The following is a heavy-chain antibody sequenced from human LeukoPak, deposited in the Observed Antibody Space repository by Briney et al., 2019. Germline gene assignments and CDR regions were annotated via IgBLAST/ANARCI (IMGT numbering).Heavy chain of an antibody. CDR2: IYYSGST. CDR3: ARAPYGSGSYFDFLNWFDP. J-gene: IGHJ5*02. D-gene: IGHD3-10*01. Sequence: PSETLSLTCTVSGGSISSYYWSWIRQPPGKGLEWIGYIYYSGSTNYNPSLKSRVTISVDTSKNQFSLKLSSVTAADTSVYYCARAPYGSGSYFDFLNWFDPWGQGTLVTVSS. V-gene: IGHV4-59*01. CDR1: GGSISSYY.